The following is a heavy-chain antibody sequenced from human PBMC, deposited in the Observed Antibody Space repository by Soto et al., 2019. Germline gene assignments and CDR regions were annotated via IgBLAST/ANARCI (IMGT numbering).Heavy chain of an antibody. D-gene: IGHD2-2*02. CDR3: AREVGSYQLLYLSHYYYYMDV. CDR2: INHSGST. J-gene: IGHJ6*03. CDR1: GGSFSGYY. Sequence: SETLSLTCAVYGGSFSGYYWSWIRQPPGKGLEWIGEINHSGSTNYNPSLKSRVTISVDTSKNQFSLKLSSVTAADTAVYYCAREVGSYQLLYLSHYYYYMDVWGKGTTVTVSS. V-gene: IGHV4-34*01.